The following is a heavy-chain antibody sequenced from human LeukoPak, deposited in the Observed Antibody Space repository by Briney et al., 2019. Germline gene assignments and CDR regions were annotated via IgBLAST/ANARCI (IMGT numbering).Heavy chain of an antibody. CDR1: GYTFTNYW. CDR2: INPSGGGT. D-gene: IGHD3-9*01. Sequence: ASVKVSCKASGYTFTNYWMHWVRQAPGQGLEWMGIINPSGGGTSYAQKFQGRVTMTRDTSTSTVYMDLSNLRSEDTAVYYCARVALYYDLLTAYSSPYPFDYWGQGTLVTVSS. V-gene: IGHV1-46*01. J-gene: IGHJ4*02. CDR3: ARVALYYDLLTAYSSPYPFDY.